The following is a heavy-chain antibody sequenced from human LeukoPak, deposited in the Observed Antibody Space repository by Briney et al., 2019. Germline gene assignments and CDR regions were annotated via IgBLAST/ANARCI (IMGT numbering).Heavy chain of an antibody. CDR3: ARDWGGDPTYDY. J-gene: IGHJ4*02. D-gene: IGHD3-16*01. V-gene: IGHV3-21*01. CDR2: ISSSSSYI. CDR1: GFTFSSYS. Sequence: GGSLRLSCAASGFTFSSYSMNWVRQAPGKGLEWVSSISSSSSYIYYADSVKGRFTISRDNAKNSLYLQMNSLRAEDTAVYYCARDWGGDPTYDYWGQGTLVTVSS.